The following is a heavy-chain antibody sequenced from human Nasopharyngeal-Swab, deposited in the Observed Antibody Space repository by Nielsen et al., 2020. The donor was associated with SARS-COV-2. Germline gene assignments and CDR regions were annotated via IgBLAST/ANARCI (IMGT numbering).Heavy chain of an antibody. D-gene: IGHD3-10*01. Sequence: GGSLRLSCAASGFTFNTYSMNWVRQAPGKGLEWVSSISSSSAYIYYADSVKGRFTISRDNAKISLYLQMNSLRAEDTAVYYCAKDYYGSGGAYYFDYWGQGTLVTVSS. V-gene: IGHV3-21*01. J-gene: IGHJ4*02. CDR2: ISSSSAYI. CDR1: GFTFNTYS. CDR3: AKDYYGSGGAYYFDY.